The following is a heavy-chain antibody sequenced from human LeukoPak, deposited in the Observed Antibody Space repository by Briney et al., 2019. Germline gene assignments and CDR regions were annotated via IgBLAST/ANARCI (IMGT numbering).Heavy chain of an antibody. CDR1: GGSISSGDFY. Sequence: SQTLSLTCTVSGGSISSGDFYWSWIRQPPGKGLEWIGYIYYSGTTHLNPSLKSRLTMPVDTSKNQFSLKLSSVTAADTAVYYCARYYDLLTAYYRHFDYWGQGTLVTVSS. CDR3: ARYYDLLTAYYRHFDY. CDR2: IYYSGTT. J-gene: IGHJ4*02. D-gene: IGHD3-9*01. V-gene: IGHV4-30-4*01.